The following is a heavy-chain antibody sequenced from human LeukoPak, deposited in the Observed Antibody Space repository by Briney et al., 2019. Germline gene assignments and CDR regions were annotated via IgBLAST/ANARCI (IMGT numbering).Heavy chain of an antibody. CDR1: GGSISSYY. D-gene: IGHD6-19*01. J-gene: IGHJ4*02. CDR2: IYYSGST. Sequence: SETLSLTCTVSGGSISSYYWSWIRQPPGKGLEWIGYIYYSGSTNYNPSLKSRVTISVDTSKNQFSLKLSSVTAADTAVYYCARDRESAGIAVAGTVFNYWGQGTLVTVSS. V-gene: IGHV4-59*12. CDR3: ARDRESAGIAVAGTVFNY.